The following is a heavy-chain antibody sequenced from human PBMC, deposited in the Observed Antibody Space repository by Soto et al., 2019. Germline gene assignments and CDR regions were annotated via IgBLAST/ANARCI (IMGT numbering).Heavy chain of an antibody. J-gene: IGHJ6*02. CDR1: GYSFPTFW. D-gene: IGHD3-16*01. CDR2: IYPGDSDT. CDR3: ARSGRNAYYNMDV. V-gene: IGHV5-51*01. Sequence: GESLKISCKGSGYSFPTFWIGWVRQMPGKGLEMMGVIYPGDSDTRYSPSFQGQVTMSADRSISTAYLQWTTLKASDTAIYYCARSGRNAYYNMDVWGQGTTVTVSS.